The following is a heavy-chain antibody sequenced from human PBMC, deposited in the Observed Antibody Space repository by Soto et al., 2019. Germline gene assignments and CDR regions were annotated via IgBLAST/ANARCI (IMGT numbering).Heavy chain of an antibody. J-gene: IGHJ5*02. CDR2: IYYSGST. CDR3: ARTHYCSRSSNTMCFWFEP. V-gene: IGHV4-31*01. Sequence: QLQLQESGPGLVKPSQTLSLTCTVSGGSISSGGYYWSWIRQHPGKGLEWIGYIYYSGSTYSTPSLKSLVIISVDTSKHQFTLKLSSVTAADTGVYYCARTHYCSRSSNTMCFWFEPWGQGTLVTRSS. CDR1: GGSISSGGYY. D-gene: IGHD2-2*01.